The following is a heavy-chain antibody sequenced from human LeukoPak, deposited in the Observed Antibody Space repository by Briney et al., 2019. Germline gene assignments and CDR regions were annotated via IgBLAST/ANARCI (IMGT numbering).Heavy chain of an antibody. J-gene: IGHJ6*02. D-gene: IGHD5-18*01. CDR2: IAHDGTST. V-gene: IGHV3-30*04. Sequence: GGSLRLSCAASGFTFSSYAMHWVRQAPGKGLEWMAVIAHDGTSTVQSDSVKGRLTLSRDNSKNTLYLQMNSLRAEDTAVYYCAKVAGIQLQYYYGMDVWGQGTTVTVSS. CDR1: GFTFSSYA. CDR3: AKVAGIQLQYYYGMDV.